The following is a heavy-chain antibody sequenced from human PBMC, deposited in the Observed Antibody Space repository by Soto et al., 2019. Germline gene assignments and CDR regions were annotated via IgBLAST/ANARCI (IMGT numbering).Heavy chain of an antibody. Sequence: QVQLVESGGGVVQPGRSLRLSCAASGFTFSSYGMHWVRQAPGKGLEWVAVIWYDGSNKYYADSVKGRFTISRDNSKNTLYLQMNSLRAEDTAVYYCARAGPEYCGGECYHDYWGQGTLVTVSS. V-gene: IGHV3-33*01. CDR2: IWYDGSNK. CDR1: GFTFSSYG. J-gene: IGHJ4*02. D-gene: IGHD2-21*01. CDR3: ARAGPEYCGGECYHDY.